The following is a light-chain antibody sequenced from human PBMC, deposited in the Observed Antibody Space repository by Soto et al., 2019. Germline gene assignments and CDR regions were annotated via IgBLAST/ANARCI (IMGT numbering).Light chain of an antibody. J-gene: IGKJ2*01. Sequence: EIELTQSPATLSLSPGERATLSCRASQSVSTYFAWYQQKPGQAPRLLIYDTSNRATGIPARFSGSGSGTDFTLTISSLEPEDFAVYYCQQRSSLPYTFGQGTKLEIK. CDR2: DTS. CDR1: QSVSTY. CDR3: QQRSSLPYT. V-gene: IGKV3-11*01.